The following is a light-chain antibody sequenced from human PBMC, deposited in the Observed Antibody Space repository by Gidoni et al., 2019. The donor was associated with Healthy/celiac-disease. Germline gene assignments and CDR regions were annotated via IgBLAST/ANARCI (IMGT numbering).Light chain of an antibody. J-gene: IGKJ5*01. CDR1: QSVSSY. V-gene: IGKV3-11*01. CDR3: QQRSNGPPT. Sequence: DIVLTQSPATLSLSPGERATLSCRASQSVSSYLAWYQQKPGQAPRLLIYDASNRATGIPARFSGSGSGTDFTLTISSLEPEDFAVYYCQQRSNGPPTFGQGTRLEIK. CDR2: DAS.